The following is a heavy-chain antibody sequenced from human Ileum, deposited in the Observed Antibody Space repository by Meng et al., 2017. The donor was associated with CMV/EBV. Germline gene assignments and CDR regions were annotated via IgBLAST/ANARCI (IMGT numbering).Heavy chain of an antibody. J-gene: IGHJ4*02. CDR3: AREPPFVPADS. D-gene: IGHD2-21*01. Sequence: QVQLHQWGAGLLKPSEPLSLTCAVYGGSFSGYYWSWIRQPPGKGLEWIAEVSHSGVTNYNPSLKSRVTISIDTSKNQFSLHLSSVTAADTAVYYCAREPPFVPADSWGQGTLVTVSS. V-gene: IGHV4-34*01. CDR2: VSHSGVT. CDR1: GGSFSGYY.